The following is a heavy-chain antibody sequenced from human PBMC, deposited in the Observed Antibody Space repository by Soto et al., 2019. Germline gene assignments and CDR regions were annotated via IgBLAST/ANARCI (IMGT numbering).Heavy chain of an antibody. CDR1: GGSISSYY. D-gene: IGHD3-3*01. CDR2: IYYSGIT. V-gene: IGHV4-59*12. J-gene: IGHJ6*02. CDR3: ARDRGFTIFGVVIPYGMDV. Sequence: SETLSLTCTVSGGSISSYYWSWIRQPPGKGLEWIGYIYYSGITDYNPSLKSRVTISVDTSKSQFSLKLSSVTAADTAVYYCARDRGFTIFGVVIPYGMDVWGQGTTVTVSS.